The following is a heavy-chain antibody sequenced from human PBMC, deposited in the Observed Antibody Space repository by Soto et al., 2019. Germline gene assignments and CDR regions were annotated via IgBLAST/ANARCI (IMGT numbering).Heavy chain of an antibody. CDR1: GFTFSSYA. Sequence: PGGFLRLSCAASGFTFSSYAMSWVRQAPGKGLEWVSAISGSGGSTYYADSVKGRFTISRDNSKNTLYLQMNSLRAEDTAVYYCANLGGTYYYDSSGYPWGQGTLVTVSS. J-gene: IGHJ5*02. CDR3: ANLGGTYYYDSSGYP. CDR2: ISGSGGST. V-gene: IGHV3-23*01. D-gene: IGHD3-22*01.